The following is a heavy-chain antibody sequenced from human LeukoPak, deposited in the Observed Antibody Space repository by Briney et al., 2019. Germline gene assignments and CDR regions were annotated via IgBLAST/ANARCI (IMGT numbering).Heavy chain of an antibody. J-gene: IGHJ5*02. Sequence: PGGSLRLSCAASGFTFSSYAMHWVRQAPGKGLEWVAVISYDGSNKYYADSVKGRFTISRDNSKNTLYLRMNSLRAEDTAVYYCARGRYYYDSSGSIRGPPEGPWGQGTLVTVSS. CDR2: ISYDGSNK. CDR1: GFTFSSYA. CDR3: ARGRYYYDSSGSIRGPPEGP. D-gene: IGHD3-22*01. V-gene: IGHV3-30-3*01.